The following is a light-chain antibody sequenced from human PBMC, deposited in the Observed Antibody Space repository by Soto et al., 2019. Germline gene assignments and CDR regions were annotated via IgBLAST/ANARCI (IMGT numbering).Light chain of an antibody. J-gene: IGKJ1*01. V-gene: IGKV3-20*01. Sequence: EIVLTQSPGTLSLSPGERATLSCRASQSVFNNHIGWYQQKPGQAPRRLIFGASFRATGIPDRFSGSGSETDFTLTISRLEPEDFAVYYCQQYGSSPTTFGQGTKVEIK. CDR2: GAS. CDR1: QSVFNNH. CDR3: QQYGSSPTT.